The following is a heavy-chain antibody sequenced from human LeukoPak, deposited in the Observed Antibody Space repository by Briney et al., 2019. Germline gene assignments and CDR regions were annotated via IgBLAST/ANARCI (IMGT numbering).Heavy chain of an antibody. Sequence: SVKVSCKASGGTFSSYAISWVRQAPGQGLEWMGGIIPIFGTANYAQKFQGRVTITTDESTSTAYMELSSLRSEDTAVYYCARSCRSSSWDEELDYWGQGTLVTVSS. CDR2: IIPIFGTA. D-gene: IGHD6-13*01. V-gene: IGHV1-69*05. CDR3: ARSCRSSSWDEELDY. CDR1: GGTFSSYA. J-gene: IGHJ4*02.